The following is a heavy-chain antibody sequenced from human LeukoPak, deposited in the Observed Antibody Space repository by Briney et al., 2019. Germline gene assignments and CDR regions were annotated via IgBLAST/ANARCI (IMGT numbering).Heavy chain of an antibody. J-gene: IGHJ4*02. CDR3: ARAQSEGVWGFDS. Sequence: PSETLSLTCAVSGGSISSGAYSWSWIRQPAGTGLEWIGYIDHDETTSYNPSLKRRVTISVDRSENQFSLKLSSVTAADTAVYYCARAQSEGVWGFDSWGQGTLVTVSS. D-gene: IGHD3-16*01. CDR2: IDHDETT. CDR1: GGSISSGAYS. V-gene: IGHV4-30-2*01.